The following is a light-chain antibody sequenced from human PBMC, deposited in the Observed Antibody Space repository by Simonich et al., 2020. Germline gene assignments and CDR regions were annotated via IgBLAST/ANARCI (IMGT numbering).Light chain of an antibody. CDR1: KSISSW. Sequence: DIQMTQSPSTLSASVGDRVTITCRASKSISSWLAWYQQKPGKAPKLLIDKASSLESAVPSRFSGSGSGTEFTLTISSLQTDDVATYYGQQYNSYWYTFGKGTKLEIK. V-gene: IGKV1-5*03. J-gene: IGKJ2*01. CDR3: QQYNSYWYT. CDR2: KAS.